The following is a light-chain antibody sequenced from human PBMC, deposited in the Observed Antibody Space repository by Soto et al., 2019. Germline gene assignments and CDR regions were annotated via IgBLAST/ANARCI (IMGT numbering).Light chain of an antibody. Sequence: QSALTQPASVSGSPGQSITISCTGTSSDIGGYNYISWYQQLPGKAPKFIIYDVRNRPSGVSNRFSGSRSGNTDSLTISGLQAEDEADYYCSSYTSSSTVIFGGGTKLTVL. V-gene: IGLV2-14*01. J-gene: IGLJ2*01. CDR2: DVR. CDR3: SSYTSSSTVI. CDR1: SSDIGGYNY.